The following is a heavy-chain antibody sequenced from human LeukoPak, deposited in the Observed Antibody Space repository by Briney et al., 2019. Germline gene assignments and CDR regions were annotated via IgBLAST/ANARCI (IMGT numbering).Heavy chain of an antibody. D-gene: IGHD1-26*01. CDR2: INAYNGNT. CDR3: ARGYSGSRYFYSYYMDV. Sequence: ASVKVSCKASGYTFTSCGISWVRPAPGQGLEWMGWINAYNGNTNYAHNLQGRVTMTTDTSTSTAYMELRSLRSDDTAVYYCARGYSGSRYFYSYYMDVWGKGTTVTVSS. V-gene: IGHV1-18*01. CDR1: GYTFTSCG. J-gene: IGHJ6*03.